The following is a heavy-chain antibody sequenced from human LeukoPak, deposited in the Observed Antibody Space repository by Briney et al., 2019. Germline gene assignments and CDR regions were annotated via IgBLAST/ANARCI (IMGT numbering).Heavy chain of an antibody. V-gene: IGHV4-34*01. D-gene: IGHD2-21*02. CDR3: ARGPLGAGDIYGMDV. J-gene: IGHJ6*02. CDR2: INHSGST. Sequence: SETLSLTCAVYGGSFSGYYWSWIRQPPGKGLEWIGEINHSGSTNYNPSLKSRVTISVDTSKNQFSLKLSSVTAADTAVYYCARGPLGAGDIYGMDVWGQGTTVTVPS. CDR1: GGSFSGYY.